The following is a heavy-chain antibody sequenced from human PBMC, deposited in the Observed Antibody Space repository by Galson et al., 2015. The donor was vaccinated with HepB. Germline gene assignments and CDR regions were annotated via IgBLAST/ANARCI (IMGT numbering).Heavy chain of an antibody. V-gene: IGHV3-21*01. D-gene: IGHD4-17*01. CDR3: VRNLPPGGDYSVDY. Sequence: SLRLSCAASGFTFSSHSMNWVRQAPGKGLEWVSSISRSSNYISHADSVKGRFTISRDNAKNSLYLQMNSLRAEDTAVYYCVRNLPPGGDYSVDYWGQGTLVTVSS. CDR2: ISRSSNYI. J-gene: IGHJ4*02. CDR1: GFTFSSHS.